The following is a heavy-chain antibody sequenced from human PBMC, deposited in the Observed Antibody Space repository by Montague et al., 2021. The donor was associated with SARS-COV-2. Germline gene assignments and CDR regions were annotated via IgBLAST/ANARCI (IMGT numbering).Heavy chain of an antibody. CDR1: GDSVSSNSVA. V-gene: IGHV6-1*01. Sequence: CAISGDSVSSNSVAWSWIRQSPSGGLEWLGRTYYRSKWYSDYAPSVRGRLTVNPDASKNEFSLELNYVTPEDTAVYYCVRYSGWFYFDFRGQGTLVTVSS. CDR2: TYYRSKWYS. CDR3: VRYSGWFYFDF. D-gene: IGHD6-19*01. J-gene: IGHJ4*02.